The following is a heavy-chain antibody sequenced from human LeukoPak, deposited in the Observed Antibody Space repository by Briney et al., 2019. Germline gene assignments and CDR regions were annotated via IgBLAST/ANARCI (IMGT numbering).Heavy chain of an antibody. CDR1: GFTFSSYS. D-gene: IGHD3-9*01. V-gene: IGHV3-21*01. Sequence: GSLRLSCAASGFTFSSYSMNWVRQAPGKALEWVSSIPSSSTYIYYADSVKGRFTISRDNAKNSLYLQMNSLRAEDTAVYYCARALTGYSPPDYWGQGALVTVSS. CDR2: IPSSSTYI. J-gene: IGHJ4*02. CDR3: ARALTGYSPPDY.